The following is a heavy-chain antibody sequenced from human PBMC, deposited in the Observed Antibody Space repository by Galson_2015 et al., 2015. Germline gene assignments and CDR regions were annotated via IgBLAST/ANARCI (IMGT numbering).Heavy chain of an antibody. CDR3: ARDLSGYGYYFDY. D-gene: IGHD5-12*01. CDR1: GGSIGSGTNY. J-gene: IGHJ4*02. CDR2: FYYSGNT. Sequence: TLSLTCTVSGGSIGSGTNYWSWFRQYPGKGLEWIGYFYYSGNTYYNPSLKSRVIISADTSKNQFSLKLSSVTAADTAVYYCARDLSGYGYYFDYWGQGTLVTVSS. V-gene: IGHV4-31*03.